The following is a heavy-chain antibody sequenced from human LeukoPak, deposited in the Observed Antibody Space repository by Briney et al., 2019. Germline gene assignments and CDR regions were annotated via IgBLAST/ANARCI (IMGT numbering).Heavy chain of an antibody. CDR2: ISNSGGST. V-gene: IGHV3-23*01. CDR3: AKRASGSGTSLYYFDY. J-gene: IGHJ4*02. Sequence: QPGGSLRLSCAASGFTFSSYAMSWVRPAPGKGLEWVSVISNSGGSTFYADSVKGRFTISRDNSKNTLYLQMNSLRAEDTAVYYCAKRASGSGTSLYYFDYWGQGTLVTVSS. D-gene: IGHD3-10*01. CDR1: GFTFSSYA.